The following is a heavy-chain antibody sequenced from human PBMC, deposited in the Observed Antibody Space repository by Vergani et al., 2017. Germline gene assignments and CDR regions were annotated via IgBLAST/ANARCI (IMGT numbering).Heavy chain of an antibody. CDR1: GGSISSYY. J-gene: IGHJ3*02. Sequence: QVQLQESGPGLVKPSETLSLTCTVSGGSISSYYWSWIRQPPGKGLEWIGYIYYSGSTNYNPSLKSRVTISVDTSKNQFSLKLSSVTAADTAVYYCAREETTGERYDALDIWGQGTMVTVSS. D-gene: IGHD1-1*01. V-gene: IGHV4-59*01. CDR2: IYYSGST. CDR3: AREETTGERYDALDI.